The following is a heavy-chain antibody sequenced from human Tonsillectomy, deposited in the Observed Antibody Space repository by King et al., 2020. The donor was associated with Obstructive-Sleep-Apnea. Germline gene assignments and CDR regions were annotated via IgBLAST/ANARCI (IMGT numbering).Heavy chain of an antibody. CDR2: IKQDGSEK. CDR3: ARELRGYYSDSGLHYYGMDV. CDR1: GFTFSSYW. V-gene: IGHV3-7*01. J-gene: IGHJ6*02. Sequence: VQLVESGGGLVQPGGSLRLSCAASGFTFSSYWMSWVRQAPGKGLEWVANIKQDGSEKYYVDSVKGRFTISRDNAKNSLYLQMNSLRAEDTAVYYCARELRGYYSDSGLHYYGMDVWGQGTTVTVSS. D-gene: IGHD3-22*01.